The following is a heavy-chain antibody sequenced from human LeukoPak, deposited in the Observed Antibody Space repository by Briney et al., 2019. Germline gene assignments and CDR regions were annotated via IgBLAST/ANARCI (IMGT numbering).Heavy chain of an antibody. V-gene: IGHV5-51*01. CDR3: AAGGASAP. J-gene: IGHJ5*02. Sequence: GESLKISCKGSGYSFTNFWIGWVRQMPGKGLEWMGVVSPGDSGIRYSPSFQGQVTISVDKSISTAYLQWSSLKASDSAMYYCAAGGASAPWGQGTLVTVSS. CDR2: VSPGDSGI. D-gene: IGHD3-16*01. CDR1: GYSFTNFW.